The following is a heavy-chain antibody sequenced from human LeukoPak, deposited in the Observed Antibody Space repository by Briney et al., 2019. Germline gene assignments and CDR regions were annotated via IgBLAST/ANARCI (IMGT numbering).Heavy chain of an antibody. CDR1: GGSLTNYY. V-gene: IGHV4-4*07. J-gene: IGHJ4*02. CDR3: ARENWNYGEDF. Sequence: SETLSLTCAVSGGSLTNYYWSWIRQPAGKGLEWIGRVHSSRGSNYNPSLKSRVTMSVDTSKNQVSLKLIAVTAADTAVYYCARENWNYGEDFWGQGALVTVSS. D-gene: IGHD1-7*01. CDR2: VHSSRGS.